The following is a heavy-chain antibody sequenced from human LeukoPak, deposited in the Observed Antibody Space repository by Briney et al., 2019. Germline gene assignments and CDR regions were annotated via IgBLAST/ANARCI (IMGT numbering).Heavy chain of an antibody. J-gene: IGHJ6*03. D-gene: IGHD6-6*01. CDR3: ARGGIAARHYYYYMDV. V-gene: IGHV3-21*01. CDR1: GFAFSTYG. Sequence: GGSLRLSCVASGFAFSTYGMHWVRQAPGKGLEWVSSISSRSSYIYYADSVKGRFTISRDNAKNSLYLQMNSLRAEDTAVYYCARGGIAARHYYYYMDVWGKGTTVTVSS. CDR2: ISSRSSYI.